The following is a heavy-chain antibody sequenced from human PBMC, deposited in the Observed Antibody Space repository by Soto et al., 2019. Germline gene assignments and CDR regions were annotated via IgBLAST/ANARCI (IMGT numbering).Heavy chain of an antibody. CDR3: AKGTSGYSSSWQTFSSDY. CDR2: ISGSGGST. CDR1: GFTFSSYA. D-gene: IGHD6-13*01. Sequence: GGSLRLSCVASGFTFSSYAMSRVRQAPGKGLEWVSAISGSGGSTYYADSVKGRFTISRDNSKNTLYLQMNSLRAEDTAVYYCAKGTSGYSSSWQTFSSDYWGQGTLVTVSS. J-gene: IGHJ4*02. V-gene: IGHV3-23*01.